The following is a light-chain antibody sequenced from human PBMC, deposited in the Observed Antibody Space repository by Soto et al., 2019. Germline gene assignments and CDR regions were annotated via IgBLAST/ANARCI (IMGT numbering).Light chain of an antibody. CDR1: SSNIGAGYD. Sequence: QSVLTQPPSVSGSPGQRVTISCTGSSSNIGAGYDVHWYQQLPGTAPKLLIYGNYNRPSGVPDRFSGSKSGTSASLAITGLQAEDEAGDYCQSYDSSLSGSYVFGTGTKLTVL. J-gene: IGLJ1*01. CDR2: GNY. V-gene: IGLV1-40*01. CDR3: QSYDSSLSGSYV.